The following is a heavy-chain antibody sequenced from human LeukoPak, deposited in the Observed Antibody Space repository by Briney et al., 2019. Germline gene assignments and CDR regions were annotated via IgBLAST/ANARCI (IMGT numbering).Heavy chain of an antibody. CDR2: IGTAGDT. Sequence: GGSLRLSCAASGFTFSSYDMHWVRQATGKGLEWVSAIGTAGDTYYPGSVKGRFTTSRENAKNSLYLQMNSLRAEDTAVYYCAKGLGRALGDYWGQGTLVTVSS. D-gene: IGHD5-24*01. CDR1: GFTFSSYD. J-gene: IGHJ4*02. V-gene: IGHV3-13*01. CDR3: AKGLGRALGDY.